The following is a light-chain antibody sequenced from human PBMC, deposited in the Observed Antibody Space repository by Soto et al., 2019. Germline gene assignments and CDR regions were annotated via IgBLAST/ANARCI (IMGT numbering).Light chain of an antibody. CDR3: SSYAGSNNLV. J-gene: IGLJ2*01. Sequence: QSALTQPPSASGSPGQSVTLSCTGTSSDVGGYNYVSWYQQHPGKAPKLMIYEVSKRPSGVPDRFSGSKSGNTASLTVSGLQAEDEADYYCSSYAGSNNLVFGGGTKLPVL. CDR1: SSDVGGYNY. V-gene: IGLV2-8*01. CDR2: EVS.